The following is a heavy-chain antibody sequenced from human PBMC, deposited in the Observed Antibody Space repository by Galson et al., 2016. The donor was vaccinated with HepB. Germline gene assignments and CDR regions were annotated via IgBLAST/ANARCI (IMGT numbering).Heavy chain of an antibody. CDR3: VHRRSDSSSLHFDY. J-gene: IGHJ4*02. V-gene: IGHV2-70*12. CDR2: IDWEDDK. D-gene: IGHD6-13*01. Sequence: PALVKPTQTVTLTCTFSGFSLNTSKMCVSWIRQPPGKALEWLALIDWEDDKYYSTSLKTRLTISKDTSKNQVVLTMTNMDPVDTATYYCVHRRSDSSSLHFDYWGQGTLVTVSS. CDR1: GFSLNTSKMC.